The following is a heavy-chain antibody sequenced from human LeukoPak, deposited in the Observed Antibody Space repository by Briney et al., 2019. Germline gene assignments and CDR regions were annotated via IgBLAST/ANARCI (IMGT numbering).Heavy chain of an antibody. CDR1: GVHNSSYF. D-gene: IGHD5-24*01. J-gene: IGHJ3*02. CDR3: AKEKWVQLDVCDI. CDR2: IYHSDIN. V-gene: IGHV4-59*01. Sequence: AETLSLIRSVSGVHNSSYFWSWIREPPGKGLEWIGFIYHSDINNYNPSLKSRVNISLDASKHQFSLKVSSVTGADTAVYYCAKEKWVQLDVCDIWGPGTRVTVS.